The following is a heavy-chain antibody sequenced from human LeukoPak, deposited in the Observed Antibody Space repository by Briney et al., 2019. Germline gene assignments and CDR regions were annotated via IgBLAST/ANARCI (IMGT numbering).Heavy chain of an antibody. D-gene: IGHD6-19*01. Sequence: NPSETLSLTCTVSGGSIGSYYWSWMRQFAGNGLEWIGRIYNSGTTHYNPSLKSRVTISVDTSKNQISLKLTSVTAADTAVYYRASDGGRSNLAVLWGQGTLVTVSS. V-gene: IGHV4-4*07. CDR3: ASDGGRSNLAVL. CDR1: GGSIGSYY. CDR2: IYNSGTT. J-gene: IGHJ4*02.